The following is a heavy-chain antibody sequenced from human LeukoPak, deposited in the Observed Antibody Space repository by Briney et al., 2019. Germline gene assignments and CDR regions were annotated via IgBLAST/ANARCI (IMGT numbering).Heavy chain of an antibody. CDR2: IYHSGST. D-gene: IGHD3-22*01. CDR3: ARVWDSSGLYYFEY. Sequence: SETLSLTCTVSGYSISSGYYWGWIRQPPGKGLEWFGTIYHSGSTYYNPSLKSRVTISVDTSKNQFSLKLSSVTAADTAVYYCARVWDSSGLYYFEYWGQGTLVTVSS. J-gene: IGHJ4*02. V-gene: IGHV4-38-2*02. CDR1: GYSISSGYY.